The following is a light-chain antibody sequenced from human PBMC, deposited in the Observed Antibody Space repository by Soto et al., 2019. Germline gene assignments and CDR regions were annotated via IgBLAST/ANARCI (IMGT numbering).Light chain of an antibody. CDR1: SSDVGSYNR. CDR3: SSYTTSNTYV. V-gene: IGLV2-18*02. J-gene: IGLJ1*01. CDR2: EVS. Sequence: HSVLTQPPSVSGSPGQSVAISCTGTSSDVGSYNRVSWYQQPPGTAPKLIISEVSNRPSGVPDRFSGSKSGNTASLTISGLQAEDEADYYCSSYTTSNTYVFGTGTKLTVL.